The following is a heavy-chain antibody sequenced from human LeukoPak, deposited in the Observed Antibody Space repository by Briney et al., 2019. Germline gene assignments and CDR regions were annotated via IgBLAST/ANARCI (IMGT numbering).Heavy chain of an antibody. D-gene: IGHD2-15*01. J-gene: IGHJ4*02. CDR2: INHSGST. CDR1: GGSFSGYY. Sequence: SETLSLTCAVYGGSFSGYYWSWIRQPPGKGLEWIGEINHSGSTNYNPSLKSRVTISIDTSNNHYSLKLSFVTAADTAVYYCARGRVAATSVTSYWGQGTLVTVSS. V-gene: IGHV4-34*01. CDR3: ARGRVAATSVTSY.